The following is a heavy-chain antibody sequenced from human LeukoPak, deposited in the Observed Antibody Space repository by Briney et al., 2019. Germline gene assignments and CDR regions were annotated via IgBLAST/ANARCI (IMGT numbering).Heavy chain of an antibody. V-gene: IGHV3-33*01. J-gene: IGHJ4*02. Sequence: GGSLRLSCAASGFTFSSYGMNWVRQAPGKGLEWVAVIWYDGSNKYYGDSVKGRFTISRDNSKNTVSLQMNSLRVGDTAVYYCARLGSSWSFDYWGQGTLVTVSS. CDR2: IWYDGSNK. CDR3: ARLGSSWSFDY. CDR1: GFTFSSYG. D-gene: IGHD6-13*01.